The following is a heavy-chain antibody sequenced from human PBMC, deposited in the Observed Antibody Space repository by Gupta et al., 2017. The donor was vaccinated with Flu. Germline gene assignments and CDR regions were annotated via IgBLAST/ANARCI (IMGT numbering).Heavy chain of an antibody. V-gene: IGHV3-53*01. CDR2: IYSGGST. CDR3: ARDEIREPAFFY. D-gene: IGHD3-3*01. Sequence: WVRQAPGKGLEWVSVIYSGGSTQYADSVRGRFTISLDDSKNALYLQMNALRDEDTAVYYCARDEIREPAFFYWGQGTLVTVSS. J-gene: IGHJ4*02.